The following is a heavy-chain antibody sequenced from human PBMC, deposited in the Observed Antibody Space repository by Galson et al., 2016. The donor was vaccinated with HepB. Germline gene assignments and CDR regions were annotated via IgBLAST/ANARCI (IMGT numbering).Heavy chain of an antibody. J-gene: IGHJ4*02. CDR3: ARRSLDIVFDLDCFDY. D-gene: IGHD2-15*01. V-gene: IGHV4-4*02. CDR1: GGSISRGNW. Sequence: SETLSLTCAVSGGSISRGNWWSWVRQPPGKGLEWIGEIYHSGNTNYNPSLKSRVTISVNKSKNQSSLKLTSVTAADTSVYFCARRSLDIVFDLDCFDYWGQGTQVTVSS. CDR2: IYHSGNT.